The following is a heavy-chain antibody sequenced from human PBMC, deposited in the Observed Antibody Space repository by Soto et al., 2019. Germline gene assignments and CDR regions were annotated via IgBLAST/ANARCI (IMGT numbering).Heavy chain of an antibody. Sequence: GGSLRLSCAASGFTFSSYGMHWVRQAPGKGLEWVAVISYDGSNKYYADSVKGRFTISRDNSKNTLYLQMNSLRTEDTAVYYCAKSAQVVMYFDYWGQGTLVTSPQ. D-gene: IGHD3-22*01. J-gene: IGHJ4*02. CDR2: ISYDGSNK. CDR1: GFTFSSYG. V-gene: IGHV3-30*18. CDR3: AKSAQVVMYFDY.